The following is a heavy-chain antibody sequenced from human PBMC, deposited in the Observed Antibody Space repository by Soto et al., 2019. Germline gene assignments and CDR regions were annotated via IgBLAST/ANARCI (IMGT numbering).Heavy chain of an antibody. CDR1: GGSISSGGYY. V-gene: IGHV4-31*03. CDR3: ARAQAPNYDFWSGYYGGHGFDP. CDR2: IYYSGST. J-gene: IGHJ5*02. Sequence: QVQLQESGPGLVKPSQTLSLTCTVSGGSISSGGYYWSWIRQHPGKGLEWIGYIYYSGSTYYNPSLMRRVTISVDTSKNQFSPKLSSVTAAETAVYYCARAQAPNYDFWSGYYGGHGFDPWGQGTLVTVSS. D-gene: IGHD3-3*01.